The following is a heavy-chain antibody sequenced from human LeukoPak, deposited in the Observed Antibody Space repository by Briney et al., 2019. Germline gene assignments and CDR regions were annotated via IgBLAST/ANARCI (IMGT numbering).Heavy chain of an antibody. V-gene: IGHV4-30-4*01. Sequence: SETLSLTCTVSGGSISSGDYYWSWIRQPPGKGLEWIGYIYYSGSTYYNPSLKSRVTISVDTSKNQFSLKLSSVTAADTAVYYCARVFGPDGSFDPWGQGTLVTVSS. CDR1: GGSISSGDYY. CDR2: IYYSGST. D-gene: IGHD3-16*01. J-gene: IGHJ5*02. CDR3: ARVFGPDGSFDP.